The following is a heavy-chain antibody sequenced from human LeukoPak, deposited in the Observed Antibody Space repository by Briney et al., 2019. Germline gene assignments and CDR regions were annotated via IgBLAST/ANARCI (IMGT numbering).Heavy chain of an antibody. CDR3: ARESGSYYF. CDR2: IYYSGST. D-gene: IGHD1-26*01. V-gene: IGHV4-59*01. J-gene: IGHJ4*02. CDR1: GGSISNYY. Sequence: SETLSLTCTVSGGSISNYYWSWIRQPPGKGLEWIGYIYYSGSTYYNPSLKGRVTISVDTSKNQFSLNLNSVTAADTAVYYCARESGSYYFWGQGTLVTVSS.